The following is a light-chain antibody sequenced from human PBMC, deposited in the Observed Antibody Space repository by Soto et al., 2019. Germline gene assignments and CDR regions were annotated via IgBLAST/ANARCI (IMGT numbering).Light chain of an antibody. CDR2: DAS. J-gene: IGKJ4*01. Sequence: EIVLTQSPATLSLSPGERATLSCRASQSVSSYLAWYQQKPGQAPRLLMSDASNRATGIPARFSGSGSGTAFTLTISSLETEDFAVYYCKQRSNWPLTFGGGTKVEIK. CDR3: KQRSNWPLT. V-gene: IGKV3-11*01. CDR1: QSVSSY.